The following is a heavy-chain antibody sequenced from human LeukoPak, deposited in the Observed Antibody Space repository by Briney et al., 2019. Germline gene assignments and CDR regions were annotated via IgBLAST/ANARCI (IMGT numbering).Heavy chain of an antibody. Sequence: GGSLRLSCAASGFTFGSYWMSWVRQAPGKGLEWVANIKQDGSEKYYVDSVKGRFTISRDNAKNSLYLQMNSLRAEDTAVYYCARELRWLQFQDYWGQGTLVTVSS. J-gene: IGHJ4*02. CDR3: ARELRWLQFQDY. D-gene: IGHD5-24*01. CDR2: IKQDGSEK. CDR1: GFTFGSYW. V-gene: IGHV3-7*01.